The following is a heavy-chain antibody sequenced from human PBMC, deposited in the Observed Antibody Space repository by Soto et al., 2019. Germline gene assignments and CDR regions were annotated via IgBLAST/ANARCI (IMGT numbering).Heavy chain of an antibody. Sequence: GASVKVSCKASGYTFTSYGISWMRQAPGQGLEWMGWISAYNGNTNYAQKLQGRVTMTTDTSTSTAYMELRSLRSDDTAVYYCAREPTQYSSSWYDYWGQGTLVTVSS. CDR2: ISAYNGNT. D-gene: IGHD6-13*01. J-gene: IGHJ4*02. CDR3: AREPTQYSSSWYDY. V-gene: IGHV1-18*01. CDR1: GYTFTSYG.